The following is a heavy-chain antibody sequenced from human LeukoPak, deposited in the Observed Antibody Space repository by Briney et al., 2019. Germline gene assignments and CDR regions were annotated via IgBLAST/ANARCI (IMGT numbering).Heavy chain of an antibody. CDR2: IYYSGST. CDR1: GGSISSSSYY. CDR3: ASGGAYYFDY. V-gene: IGHV4-39*07. Sequence: SETLSLTCTVSGGSISSSSYYWGWIRQPPGKGLEWIGSIYYSGSTYYNPSLKSRVTISVGTSKNQFSLKLSSVTAADTAVYYCASGGAYYFDYWGQGTLVTVSS. J-gene: IGHJ4*02. D-gene: IGHD3-10*01.